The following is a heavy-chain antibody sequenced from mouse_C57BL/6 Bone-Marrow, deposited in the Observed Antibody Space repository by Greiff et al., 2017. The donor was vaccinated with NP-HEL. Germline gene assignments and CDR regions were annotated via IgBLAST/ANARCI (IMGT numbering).Heavy chain of an antibody. CDR2: IYPRSGNT. J-gene: IGHJ3*01. CDR3: ARSGDDSNAWFAY. V-gene: IGHV1-81*01. D-gene: IGHD2-5*01. Sequence: VQLQQSGAELARPGASVKLSCKASGYTFTSYGISWVKQRTGQGLEWIGEIYPRSGNTYYNEKFKGKATLTADKSSSTAYMELRSLTSEDSAVYFCARSGDDSNAWFAYWGQGTLVTVSA. CDR1: GYTFTSYG.